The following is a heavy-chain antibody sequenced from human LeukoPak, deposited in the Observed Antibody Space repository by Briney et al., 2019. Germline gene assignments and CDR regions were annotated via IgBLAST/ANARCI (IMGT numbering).Heavy chain of an antibody. V-gene: IGHV1-18*01. CDR2: ISAYNGNT. Sequence: ASVKVSCKASGYTFTSYGISWVRQAPGQGLEWMGWISAYNGNTNYAQKLQGRVTMTTDTSTSTAYMELRSLRSDDTAVYYCARNTIVGATGPYSFDYWGQGTLVTISS. CDR3: ARNTIVGATGPYSFDY. CDR1: GYTFTSYG. D-gene: IGHD1-26*01. J-gene: IGHJ4*02.